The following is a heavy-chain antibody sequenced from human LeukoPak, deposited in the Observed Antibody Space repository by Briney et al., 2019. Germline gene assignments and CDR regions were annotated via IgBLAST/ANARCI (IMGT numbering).Heavy chain of an antibody. CDR1: GGSISSYY. D-gene: IGHD2-15*01. CDR2: IYYSGST. Sequence: SETLSLTCTVSGGSISSYYWSWIRQPPGKGLEWIGSIYYSGSTYYNPSLKSRVTISVDTSKNQFSLKLNSVTATDTAVYYCARDQVVVVAAIYYYYYGMDVWGQGTTVTVSS. CDR3: ARDQVVVVAAIYYYYYGMDV. V-gene: IGHV4-39*02. J-gene: IGHJ6*02.